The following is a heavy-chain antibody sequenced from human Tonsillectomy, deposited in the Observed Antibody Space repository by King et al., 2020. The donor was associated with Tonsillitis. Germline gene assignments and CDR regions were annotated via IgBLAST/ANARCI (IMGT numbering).Heavy chain of an antibody. CDR2: IKQDGSEK. J-gene: IGHJ4*02. D-gene: IGHD5-12*01. CDR3: ARGGYSGYDRTHYFDY. V-gene: IGHV3-7*03. CDR1: GFTFSGFW. Sequence: VQLVESGGGLVQPGGSLRLSCAASGFTFSGFWMSWVRQAPGKGLEWVANIKQDGSEKHYVDSVKGRFTISRDNAKNSLYLQMNSPRAEDTAVYYCARGGYSGYDRTHYFDYWGPGTLVTVSS.